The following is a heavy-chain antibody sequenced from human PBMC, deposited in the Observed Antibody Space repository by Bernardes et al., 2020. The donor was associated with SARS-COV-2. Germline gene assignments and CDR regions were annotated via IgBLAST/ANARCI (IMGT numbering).Heavy chain of an antibody. J-gene: IGHJ5*02. CDR2: ISGSGGST. V-gene: IGHV3-23*01. Sequence: GGSLRLSCAASGFTFSSYAMSWVRQAPGKGLEWVSAISGSGGSTYYADSVKGRFTISRDNSKNTLYLQMNSLRAEDTAVYYCAKRLHYRVPLEWLRFINWFDPWGQGTLVTVSS. CDR1: GFTFSSYA. CDR3: AKRLHYRVPLEWLRFINWFDP. D-gene: IGHD5-12*01.